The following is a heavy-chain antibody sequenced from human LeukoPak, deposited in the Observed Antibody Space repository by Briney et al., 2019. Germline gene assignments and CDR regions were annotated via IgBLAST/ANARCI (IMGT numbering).Heavy chain of an antibody. D-gene: IGHD3-22*01. CDR1: GYSISSGYH. CDR2: IYHSGST. Sequence: PSETLSLTCTVSGYSISSGYHWGWIRQPPGKGLEWIGSIYHSGSTYYNPSLKSRVTISVDTSKNQFSLKLRSVTAADTAVYYCARVVQSTDSSGFYLPEYFQHWGQGTLVTVSS. J-gene: IGHJ1*01. CDR3: ARVVQSTDSSGFYLPEYFQH. V-gene: IGHV4-38-2*02.